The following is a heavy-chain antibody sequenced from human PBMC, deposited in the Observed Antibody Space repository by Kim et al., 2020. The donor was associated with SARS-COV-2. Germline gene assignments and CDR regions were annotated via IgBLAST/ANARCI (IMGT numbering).Heavy chain of an antibody. D-gene: IGHD2-2*01. Sequence: LKSRVTISVDTSKNQFSLKLSSVTAADTAVYYCARARSPPSVPAAGRFDPWGQGTLVTVSS. J-gene: IGHJ5*02. CDR3: ARARSPPSVPAAGRFDP. V-gene: IGHV4-31*02.